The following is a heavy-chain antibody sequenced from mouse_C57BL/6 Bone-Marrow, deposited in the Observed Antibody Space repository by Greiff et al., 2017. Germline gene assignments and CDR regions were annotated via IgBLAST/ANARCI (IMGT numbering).Heavy chain of an antibody. CDR3: AVYYDYLVYAMDY. V-gene: IGHV1-39*01. D-gene: IGHD2-4*01. CDR1: GYSFTDYN. Sequence: VHVKQSGPELVKPGASVKISCKASGYSFTDYNMNWVKQSNGKSLEWIGVINPNYGTTSYNQKFKGKATLTVDQSSSTAYMQLNSLTSEDSAVYYCAVYYDYLVYAMDYWGQGTSVTVSS. J-gene: IGHJ4*01. CDR2: INPNYGTT.